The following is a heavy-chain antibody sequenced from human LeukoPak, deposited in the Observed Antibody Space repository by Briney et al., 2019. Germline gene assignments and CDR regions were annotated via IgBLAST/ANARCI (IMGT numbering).Heavy chain of an antibody. J-gene: IGHJ5*02. CDR3: AKGRVTPGDP. D-gene: IGHD5/OR15-5a*01. CDR1: GFTFSSYS. V-gene: IGHV3-23*01. CDR2: VTSSGGST. Sequence: GGSLRLSCAASGFTFSSYSMSWVRQAPGKGLEWVSAVTSSGGSTYYADSVKGRFTISRDNSKNTLYLQMNSLRAEDTAVYYCAKGRVTPGDPWGQGTLVTVSS.